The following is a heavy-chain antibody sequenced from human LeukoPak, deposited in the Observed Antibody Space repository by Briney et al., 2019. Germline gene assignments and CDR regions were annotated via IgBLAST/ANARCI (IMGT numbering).Heavy chain of an antibody. V-gene: IGHV3-74*01. J-gene: IGHJ4*02. CDR3: VRDSFSGNY. CDR2: INTDGSST. CDR1: GFTFSNYW. D-gene: IGHD1-26*01. Sequence: GGSLRLSCAASGFTFSNYWMHWVRQAPGKGLLWVSRINTDGSSTAYADSVKGRFTISRDNAKNTVYLQMTSLRVEDTAVYYCVRDSFSGNYWGQGTLVTVSS.